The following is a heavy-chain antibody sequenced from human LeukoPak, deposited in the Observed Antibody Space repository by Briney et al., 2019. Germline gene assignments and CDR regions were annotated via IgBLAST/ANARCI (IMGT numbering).Heavy chain of an antibody. CDR2: IYYSGST. J-gene: IGHJ5*02. CDR1: GGSISSYY. V-gene: IGHV4-59*01. CDR3: ARDRKDRIDP. Sequence: SETLSLTCTVSGGSISSYYWSWIRQPPGKGLEWIGYIYYSGSTNYNPSLKSRVTISVDTSKNRFSLKLSSVTAADTAVYYCARDRKDRIDPWGQGTLVTVSS. D-gene: IGHD1-14*01.